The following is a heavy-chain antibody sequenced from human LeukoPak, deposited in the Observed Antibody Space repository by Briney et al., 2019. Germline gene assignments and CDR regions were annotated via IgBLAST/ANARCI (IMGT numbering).Heavy chain of an antibody. CDR3: ARRGGIPFDY. J-gene: IGHJ4*02. CDR2: INTDGSHT. CDR1: GFSFSTYW. Sequence: GGSLRLSCAASGFSFSTYWMHWVRQAPGKGLVWVSRINTDGSHTSYADSVKGRFTISRDNAKNTLYLQMNSLRAEDTAVYYCARRGGIPFDYWGQGTLVPVSS. V-gene: IGHV3-74*01. D-gene: IGHD3-16*02.